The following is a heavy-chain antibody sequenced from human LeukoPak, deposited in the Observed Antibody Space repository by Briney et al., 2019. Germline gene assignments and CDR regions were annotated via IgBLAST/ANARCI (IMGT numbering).Heavy chain of an antibody. Sequence: PAGSLRLSCAVSGLTFSNYAITWLRQAPGKGLEWVAVISYDGSNKYYADSVKGRFTISRDNSKNTVYLQMNSLRTEDTALYYCAKNRWGSVATPDSWGQGTLVTVFS. D-gene: IGHD5-12*01. CDR1: GLTFSNYA. CDR3: AKNRWGSVATPDS. CDR2: ISYDGSNK. J-gene: IGHJ4*02. V-gene: IGHV3-30*18.